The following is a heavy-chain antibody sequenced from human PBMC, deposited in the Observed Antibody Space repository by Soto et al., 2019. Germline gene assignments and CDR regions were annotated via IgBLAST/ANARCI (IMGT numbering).Heavy chain of an antibody. J-gene: IGHJ4*02. CDR3: ARDSSLSDKELWFGEPRHPYLDC. V-gene: IGHV1-18*04. CDR2: ISAYNGNT. CDR1: GYTFTSYG. D-gene: IGHD3-10*01. Sequence: ASVKVSCKASGYTFTSYGISWVRQAPGQGLEWMGWISAYNGNTNYAQKLQGRVTMTTETSTSTAYMELRSLRSEDTAVYYRARDSSLSDKELWFGEPRHPYLDCWGRGTLGTAAS.